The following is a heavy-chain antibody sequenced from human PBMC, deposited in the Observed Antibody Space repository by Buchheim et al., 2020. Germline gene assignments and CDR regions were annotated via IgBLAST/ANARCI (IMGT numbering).Heavy chain of an antibody. D-gene: IGHD2-15*01. Sequence: QVQLQESGPGLVKPSETLSLTCTVSGGSISSYYWSWIRQPPGKGLEWIGYIYYSGSTNYNPSLKSRVTITVDTSKNQFSRKLSSVTAADTAVYYCARVVVAATRLRFDPWGQGTL. CDR2: IYYSGST. J-gene: IGHJ5*02. V-gene: IGHV4-59*08. CDR3: ARVVVAATRLRFDP. CDR1: GGSISSYY.